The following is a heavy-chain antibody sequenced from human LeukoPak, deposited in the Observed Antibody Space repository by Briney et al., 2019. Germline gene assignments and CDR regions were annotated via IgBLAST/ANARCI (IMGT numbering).Heavy chain of an antibody. CDR1: GFTFSSYA. Sequence: PGGSLRLSCAASGFTFSSYAMSWVRQAPGKGLEWVSVFYSGGSSYYADSVKGRFTISRDNSKNTLFLQMNSLRAEDTAMYYCARAYSSSWYNLDYWGQGTLVTVSS. CDR3: ARAYSSSWYNLDY. CDR2: FYSGGSS. D-gene: IGHD6-13*01. V-gene: IGHV3-66*01. J-gene: IGHJ4*02.